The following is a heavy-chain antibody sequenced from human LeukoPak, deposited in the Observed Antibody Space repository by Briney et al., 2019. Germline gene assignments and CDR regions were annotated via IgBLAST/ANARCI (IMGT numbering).Heavy chain of an antibody. CDR1: GFPFRDYY. V-gene: IGHV3-11*01. D-gene: IGHD3-9*01. CDR3: AREVVIFPDYYYYGMDV. CDR2: ISRSGDTL. Sequence: KTGGSLRLSCAASGFPFRDYYMTWIRQAPGKGLEWISYISRSGDTLYYADSVEGRFTISRDNAKSSLFLQMNSLRADDTAVYYCAREVVIFPDYYYYGMDVWGQGTTVTVSS. J-gene: IGHJ6*02.